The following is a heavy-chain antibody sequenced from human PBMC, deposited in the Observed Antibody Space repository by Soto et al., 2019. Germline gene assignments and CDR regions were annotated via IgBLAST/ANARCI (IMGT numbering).Heavy chain of an antibody. J-gene: IGHJ4*02. CDR1: GFTFSSYT. Sequence: PGGSLRLSCAASGFTFSSYTMNWVRQAPGKGLEWFSYISSGSSIIFYADSVKGRFTISRDNAKNSLYLQMNSLRDEDTAVYYCARKTSGSYSQDYWGQGTLVTVSS. V-gene: IGHV3-48*02. D-gene: IGHD1-26*01. CDR3: ARKTSGSYSQDY. CDR2: ISSGSSII.